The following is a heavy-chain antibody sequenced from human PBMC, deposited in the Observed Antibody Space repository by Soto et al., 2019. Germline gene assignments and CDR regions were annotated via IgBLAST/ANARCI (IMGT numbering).Heavy chain of an antibody. CDR1: GFTFSSYA. Sequence: QVQLVESGGGVVQPGRSLRLSCAASGFTFSSYAMHWVRQAPGKGLEWVALILDDGSNKYYADSVKGRFTISRDNSKNTLYLQMNSLIAEDTSMYYCPRLAGTPYYYYGMDVWGQGTTVTVSS. V-gene: IGHV3-30-3*01. CDR3: PRLAGTPYYYYGMDV. D-gene: IGHD2-15*01. CDR2: ILDDGSNK. J-gene: IGHJ6*02.